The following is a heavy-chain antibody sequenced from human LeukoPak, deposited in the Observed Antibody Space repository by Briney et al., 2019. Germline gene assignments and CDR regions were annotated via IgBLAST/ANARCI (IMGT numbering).Heavy chain of an antibody. Sequence: PSETLSLTCTVSGGSVSSSSYYWGWIRQPPGKGLEWIGSIYYSGSTYYNPSLKSRVTISVDTSKNQFSLKLSSVTAADTAVYYCARAKPGYCSSWYSYYYYMDVWGKGTTVTVSS. D-gene: IGHD6-13*01. V-gene: IGHV4-39*07. J-gene: IGHJ6*03. CDR2: IYYSGST. CDR3: ARAKPGYCSSWYSYYYYMDV. CDR1: GGSVSSSSYY.